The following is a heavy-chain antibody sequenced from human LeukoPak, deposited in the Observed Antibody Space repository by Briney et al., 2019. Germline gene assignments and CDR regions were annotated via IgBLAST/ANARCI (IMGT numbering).Heavy chain of an antibody. D-gene: IGHD6-19*01. Sequence: SETLSLTCAVYGGSFSGYYWSWIRQPPGKGLEWIGEINHSGSTNYNPSLKSRVTISVDTSKHQFSLKLSSVTAADTAVYYCARDKVAVAGTGVNWFDPWGQGTLVTVSS. CDR3: ARDKVAVAGTGVNWFDP. V-gene: IGHV4-34*01. J-gene: IGHJ5*02. CDR1: GGSFSGYY. CDR2: INHSGST.